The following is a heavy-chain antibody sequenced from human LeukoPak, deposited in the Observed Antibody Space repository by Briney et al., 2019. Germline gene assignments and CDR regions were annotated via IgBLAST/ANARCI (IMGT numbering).Heavy chain of an antibody. CDR1: GFTFSSYG. V-gene: IGHV3-33*03. CDR2: IWYDGTNK. Sequence: PGGSLRLSCAASGFTFSSYGMHWVRQASGKGLEWVAVIWYDGTNKYYTDSVKGRFTISRDNAKNSLYLQMNSLRVEDTAVYYCASSKWFYFDSWGQGTLVTVSS. D-gene: IGHD3-22*01. CDR3: ASSKWFYFDS. J-gene: IGHJ4*02.